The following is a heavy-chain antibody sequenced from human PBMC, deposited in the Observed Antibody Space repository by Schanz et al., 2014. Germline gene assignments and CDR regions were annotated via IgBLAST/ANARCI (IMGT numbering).Heavy chain of an antibody. CDR2: TSHDGSFT. V-gene: IGHV3-74*02. D-gene: IGHD4-17*01. Sequence: EVQVVESGGGLVKPGGSLRLSCAASGFPFDTYIMKWVRQAPGKGLVWVSRTSHDGSFTTFADSVKGRFTISRDNAKNALYLQMNSLRVDDTAFYFCAKVRGDQRGAFDSWGQGTLVTVSS. CDR3: AKVRGDQRGAFDS. J-gene: IGHJ4*02. CDR1: GFPFDTYI.